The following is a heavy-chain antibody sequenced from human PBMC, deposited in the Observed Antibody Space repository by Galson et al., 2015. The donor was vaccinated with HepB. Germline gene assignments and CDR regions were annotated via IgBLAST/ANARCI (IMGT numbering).Heavy chain of an antibody. J-gene: IGHJ4*02. Sequence: SLRLSCAASGFMFRTYGMHWVRQAPGKGLEWVAGIWYDGSSTSYGDSVKGRVTISRDNSKSTLSLQMNSLRVDDTAIYYCARAQISMMTGYFDSWGQGSLVTVSS. CDR2: IWYDGSST. V-gene: IGHV3-33*01. D-gene: IGHD3-22*01. CDR1: GFMFRTYG. CDR3: ARAQISMMTGYFDS.